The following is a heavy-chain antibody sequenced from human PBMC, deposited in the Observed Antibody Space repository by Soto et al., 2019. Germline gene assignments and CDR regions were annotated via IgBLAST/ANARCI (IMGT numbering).Heavy chain of an antibody. V-gene: IGHV1-69*01. J-gene: IGHJ6*02. D-gene: IGHD6-13*01. Sequence: QVQLVQSGAEVKKPGSSVKVSCKASGDTFSSYAISWVRQAPGQGLEWMGGVIPIFGTANYAQKFQGRVTISADVSTSTAHMEVSRLRSGDTGVDYCAIDGLVAAAVTVAAFYYYDGMDVWGQGTTGTVSS. CDR1: GDTFSSYA. CDR2: VIPIFGTA. CDR3: AIDGLVAAAVTVAAFYYYDGMDV.